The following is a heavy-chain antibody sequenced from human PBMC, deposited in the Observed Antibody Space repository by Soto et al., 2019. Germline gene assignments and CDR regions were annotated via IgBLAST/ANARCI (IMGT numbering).Heavy chain of an antibody. CDR1: GYTFTSYA. V-gene: IGHV1-3*01. Sequence: ASVKVSCKASGYTFTSYAMHLVRQAPGQRLEWMGWINAGNGNTKYSQKFQGRVTITRDTSASTAYMELSSLRSEDTAVYYCARDPVYYDFWSGYYTPGNWFDPWGQGTLVTVSS. CDR2: INAGNGNT. J-gene: IGHJ5*02. D-gene: IGHD3-3*01. CDR3: ARDPVYYDFWSGYYTPGNWFDP.